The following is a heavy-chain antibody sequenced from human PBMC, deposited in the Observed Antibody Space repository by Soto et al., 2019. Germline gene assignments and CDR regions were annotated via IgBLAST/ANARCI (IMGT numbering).Heavy chain of an antibody. D-gene: IGHD2-21*02. CDR1: GDTFSSYA. Sequence: QVQLVQSGAEVKKPGSSVKVSCRASGDTFSSYAVNWVRQAPGRGLEWMGRVIPVLGTTDYAQKFRGRVTMTAEKSRTTVYMELSSLRSDDTAVYYCARRRYCGYDCYNKHCYGMDVWGQGTTVTVAS. J-gene: IGHJ6*02. CDR3: ARRRYCGYDCYNKHCYGMDV. CDR2: VIPVLGTT. V-gene: IGHV1-69*08.